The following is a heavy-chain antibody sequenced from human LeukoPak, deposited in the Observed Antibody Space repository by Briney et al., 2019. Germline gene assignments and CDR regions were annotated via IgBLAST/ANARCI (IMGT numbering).Heavy chain of an antibody. CDR1: GFTFSSYW. Sequence: QPGGSLRLSCAASGFTFSSYWMHWVRQAPGKGLVWVSRINSDGSSTTYADSVKGRFTISRDNAKNTLYLQMNSLRAEDTAVYYCARVYCSSTSCYAYYYYYMDVWGKGTTVTVSS. CDR3: ARVYCSSTSCYAYYYYYMDV. V-gene: IGHV3-74*01. CDR2: INSDGSST. J-gene: IGHJ6*03. D-gene: IGHD2-2*01.